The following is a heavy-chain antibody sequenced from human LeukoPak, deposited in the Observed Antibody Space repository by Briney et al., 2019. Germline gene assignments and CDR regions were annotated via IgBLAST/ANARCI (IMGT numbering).Heavy chain of an antibody. J-gene: IGHJ5*02. CDR1: GGSFSGYY. CDR3: AREGSSSFP. Sequence: SETLSLTCAVYGGSFSGYYWSWIRQPPGKGLEWIGYIYYSGSTYYNPSLKSRVTISVDTSKNQFSLKLSSVTAADTAVYYCAREGSSSFPWGQGTLVTVSS. D-gene: IGHD6-13*01. V-gene: IGHV4-59*12. CDR2: IYYSGST.